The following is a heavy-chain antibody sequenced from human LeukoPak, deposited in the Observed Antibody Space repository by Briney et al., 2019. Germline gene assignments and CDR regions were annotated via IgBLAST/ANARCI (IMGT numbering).Heavy chain of an antibody. Sequence: SETLSLTCTDSGGSISSSSYYWGWIRQPPGKGLEWIVSIYYSGSTYYNPSLKSRVTISVDTSKNQFSLKLSSVTAADTAVYYCATLGYCSSTSCYDWGQGTLVTVSS. V-gene: IGHV4-39*01. CDR1: GGSISSSSYY. CDR2: IYYSGST. CDR3: ATLGYCSSTSCYD. J-gene: IGHJ4*02. D-gene: IGHD2-2*01.